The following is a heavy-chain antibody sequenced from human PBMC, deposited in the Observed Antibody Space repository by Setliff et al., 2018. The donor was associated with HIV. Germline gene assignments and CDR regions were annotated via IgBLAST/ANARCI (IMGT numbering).Heavy chain of an antibody. CDR1: GFIFNTAW. D-gene: IGHD1-26*01. Sequence: PGGSLRLSCAASGFIFNTAWMNWIRQAPGKGLEWVGRIRGKMDGETTEYAAPVKGRFTIPRDDSKNTLYLQMNSLTTDDTAVYFCVTGSQLPMDYWGQGTLVTVSS. CDR3: VTGSQLPMDY. CDR2: IRGKMDGETT. J-gene: IGHJ4*02. V-gene: IGHV3-15*01.